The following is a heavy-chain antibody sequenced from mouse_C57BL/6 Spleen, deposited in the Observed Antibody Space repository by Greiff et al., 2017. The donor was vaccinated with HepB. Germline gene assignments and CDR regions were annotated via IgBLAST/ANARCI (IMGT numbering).Heavy chain of an antibody. CDR2: IYPGDGDT. CDR3: ARGGYDYWYFDV. D-gene: IGHD2-3*01. Sequence: VKLMESGPELVKPGASVKISCKASGYAFSSSWMNWVKQRPGKGLEWIGRIYPGDGDTNYNGKFKGKATLTADKSSSTAYMQLSSLTSEDSAVYFCARGGYDYWYFDVWGTGTTVTVSS. CDR1: GYAFSSSW. V-gene: IGHV1-82*01. J-gene: IGHJ1*03.